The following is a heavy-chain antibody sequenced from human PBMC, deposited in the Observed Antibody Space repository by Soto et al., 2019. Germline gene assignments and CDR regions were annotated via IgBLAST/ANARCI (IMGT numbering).Heavy chain of an antibody. Sequence: PWGSLRLCCVSSGFIFSSYAMSWVRQAPGKGLEWVSAISHSGGSLYYTDSVKGRFTISRDNSKNTLYLQMHRLRAEDTALYYCATSYFYDVRSSFSSEFDYWGQGTMVTVSS. CDR2: ISHSGGSL. V-gene: IGHV3-23*01. CDR1: GFIFSSYA. D-gene: IGHD3-22*01. CDR3: ATSYFYDVRSSFSSEFDY. J-gene: IGHJ4*02.